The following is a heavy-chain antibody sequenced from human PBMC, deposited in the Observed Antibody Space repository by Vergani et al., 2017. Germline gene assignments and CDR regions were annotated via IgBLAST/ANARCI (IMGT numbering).Heavy chain of an antibody. D-gene: IGHD3-3*01. Sequence: VQLVESGGGVVQPGGSLRLSCAASGFTFSSYSMNCVRQAPGKGLEWVSSISSSSSYIYYADSVKGRFTISRDNAKNSLYLQMNSLRAEDTAVYYGARSGHDFGSGYYNPESYYYYGMDVWGQGTTVTVSS. V-gene: IGHV3-21*01. CDR1: GFTFSSYS. CDR2: ISSSSSYI. J-gene: IGHJ6*02. CDR3: ARSGHDFGSGYYNPESYYYYGMDV.